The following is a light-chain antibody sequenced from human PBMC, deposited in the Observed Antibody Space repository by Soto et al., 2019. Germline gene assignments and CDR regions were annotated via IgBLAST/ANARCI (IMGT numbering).Light chain of an antibody. CDR2: AAS. Sequence: DIQLTQSPSFLSASVGDRVTITCRASQGMSSYLAWYQQKPGKAPKLLIYAASTLHSGVPSRFSGSGSVTDFTLTISSLQPEDFATYYCQQLNSYLFPFGPGTKVDI. CDR1: QGMSSY. V-gene: IGKV1-9*01. J-gene: IGKJ3*01. CDR3: QQLNSYLFP.